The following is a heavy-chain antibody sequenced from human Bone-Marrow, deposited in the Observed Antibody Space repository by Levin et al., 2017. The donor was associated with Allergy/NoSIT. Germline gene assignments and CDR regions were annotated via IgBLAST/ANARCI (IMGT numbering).Heavy chain of an antibody. V-gene: IGHV4-39*01. D-gene: IGHD2-15*01. Sequence: GSLRLSCTVSGGSISSSTYYWGWIRQPPGKRLEWIGNIYYTGRTYYNPSLKSRATLSVDTSKNQFSLRLNSVTATDTAVYSCAKLLITGAAEMKGRPDYWGRGTLVTVSS. CDR3: AKLLITGAAEMKGRPDY. CDR2: IYYTGRT. CDR1: GGSISSSTYY. J-gene: IGHJ4*02.